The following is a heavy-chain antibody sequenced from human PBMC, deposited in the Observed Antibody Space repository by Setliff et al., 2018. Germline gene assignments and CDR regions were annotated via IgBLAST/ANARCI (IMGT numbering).Heavy chain of an antibody. Sequence: GGSLRLSCAASGFTFSTYCMHWVRQAPGKGLEWVAVIWDDGGNKYHADSVKGRFTISRDNSKNTLYLQMNSLRPEDTAVYYCARSINGYQQRYDFWGQGALVTVSS. CDR3: ARSINGYQQRYDF. CDR2: IWDDGGNK. CDR1: GFTFSTYC. D-gene: IGHD3-16*01. V-gene: IGHV3-30-3*01. J-gene: IGHJ4*02.